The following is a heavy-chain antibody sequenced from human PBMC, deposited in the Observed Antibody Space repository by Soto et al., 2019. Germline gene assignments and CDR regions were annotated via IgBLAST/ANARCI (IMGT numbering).Heavy chain of an antibody. Sequence: SETLSLTCTVSGGSISSYYWSWIRQPPGKGLEWIGYIYYSGSTNYNPSLKSRVTISVDTSKNQFSLKLSSVTAADTAVYYCERTSSTYNWNGYYYYYGMDVWGQGTTVTVSS. D-gene: IGHD1-1*01. CDR1: GGSISSYY. CDR3: ERTSSTYNWNGYYYYYGMDV. J-gene: IGHJ6*02. CDR2: IYYSGST. V-gene: IGHV4-59*08.